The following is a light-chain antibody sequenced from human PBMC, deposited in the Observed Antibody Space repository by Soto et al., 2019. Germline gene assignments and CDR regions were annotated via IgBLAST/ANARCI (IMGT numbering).Light chain of an antibody. J-gene: IGKJ1*01. Sequence: DIQMTQSPSTLSASVGDRVTITCRASQSINIWLAWYQQKPGRAPKLLIYQASTLQNGVPSRFSGSGSGTEFTLTISSLQPDDFATYYCQQYNSYSPWTFGQGTKVDIK. CDR1: QSINIW. CDR2: QAS. V-gene: IGKV1-5*03. CDR3: QQYNSYSPWT.